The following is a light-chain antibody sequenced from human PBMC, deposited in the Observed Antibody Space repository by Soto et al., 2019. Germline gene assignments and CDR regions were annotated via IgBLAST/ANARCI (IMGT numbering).Light chain of an antibody. CDR2: EVS. CDR1: SSDVGSYNR. V-gene: IGLV2-18*02. CDR3: SSYTSSSTYV. J-gene: IGLJ1*01. Sequence: QSVLTQPPSVSGSPGQSVTISCTGTSSDVGSYNRVSWYQQPPGTAPKLMIYEVSNRPSGVPDRFSGSKSGNTASLTISGLQAEDVADYYCSSYTSSSTYVFRPGTKVNVL.